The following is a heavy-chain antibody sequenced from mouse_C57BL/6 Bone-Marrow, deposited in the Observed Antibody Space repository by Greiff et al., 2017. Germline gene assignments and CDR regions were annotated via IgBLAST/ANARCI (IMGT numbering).Heavy chain of an antibody. Sequence: QVQLQQPGAELVRPGSSVKLSCKASGYTFTSYWMDWVKQRPGQGLEWIGNIYPSASETTYNQQFKDKATLTVDNSSRTAYMQLSSLTSEDSAVYYCAMYSVYYGRSSYAMDYWGQGTSVTVSS. D-gene: IGHD1-1*01. CDR3: AMYSVYYGRSSYAMDY. CDR1: GYTFTSYW. J-gene: IGHJ4*01. CDR2: IYPSASET. V-gene: IGHV1-61*01.